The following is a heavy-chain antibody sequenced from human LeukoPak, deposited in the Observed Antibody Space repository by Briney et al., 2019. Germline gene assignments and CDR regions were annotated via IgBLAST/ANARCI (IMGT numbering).Heavy chain of an antibody. Sequence: SQTLSLTCTVSGGSISSGDYYWSWIRQPPGKGLEWIGYIYYSGSTYYNPSLKSRVTISVDTSKNQISLKLSSVTAADTAVYYCARTRIVVVPAAKNWFDPWGQGTLVTVSS. CDR2: IYYSGST. CDR1: GGSISSGDYY. J-gene: IGHJ5*02. CDR3: ARTRIVVVPAAKNWFDP. D-gene: IGHD2-2*01. V-gene: IGHV4-30-4*08.